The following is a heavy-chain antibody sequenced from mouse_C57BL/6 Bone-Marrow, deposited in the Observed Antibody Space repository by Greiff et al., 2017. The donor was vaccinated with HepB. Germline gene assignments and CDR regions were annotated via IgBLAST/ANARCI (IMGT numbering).Heavy chain of an antibody. D-gene: IGHD2-2*01. J-gene: IGHJ1*03. Sequence: QVQLQQPGAELVKPGASVKLSCKASGYTFTSYWMHWVKQRPGQSLEWIGMIHPNSGSTNYNEKFKSKATLTVDKSSSTAYMQLSSLTSEDSAVYYCAIRGLMVTTWYFDVWGTGTTVTVSS. CDR3: AIRGLMVTTWYFDV. CDR2: IHPNSGST. CDR1: GYTFTSYW. V-gene: IGHV1-64*01.